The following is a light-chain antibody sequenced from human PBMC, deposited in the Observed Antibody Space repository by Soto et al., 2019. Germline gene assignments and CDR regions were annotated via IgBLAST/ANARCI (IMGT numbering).Light chain of an antibody. CDR1: QSVSSS. CDR3: QQHGISHIT. Sequence: IVMTQAPATLSVSPGERTTLSCRASQSVSSSLAWYQKEPGQAPRLLIYGASTREADVPARFSGSGSGTEFTLTITRLEPDDSAVSYCQQHGISHITFGQGTRLEIK. V-gene: IGKV3-15*01. CDR2: GAS. J-gene: IGKJ5*01.